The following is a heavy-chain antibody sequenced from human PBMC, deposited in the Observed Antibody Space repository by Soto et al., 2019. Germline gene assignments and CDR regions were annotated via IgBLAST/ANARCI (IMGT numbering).Heavy chain of an antibody. D-gene: IGHD3-3*01. Sequence: QVQLVESGGGVVQPGRSLRLSCAASGFTFSSYGMHWVRQAPGKGLEWVAIISYDGSNKYYADSVKGRFTISRDNSKNTLYLQMNSLRPEDTAVYYCAKDLLRDLEWLLNDALDIWGQGTMVTVSS. CDR3: AKDLLRDLEWLLNDALDI. V-gene: IGHV3-30*18. CDR2: ISYDGSNK. J-gene: IGHJ3*02. CDR1: GFTFSSYG.